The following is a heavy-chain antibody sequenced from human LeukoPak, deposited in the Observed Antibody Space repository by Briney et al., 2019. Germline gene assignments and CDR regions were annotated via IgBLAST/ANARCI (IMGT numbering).Heavy chain of an antibody. D-gene: IGHD6-13*01. Sequence: PSETLSLTCTVSGGSISTITYYWGWIRQPPGKGLEWVGHMYYRGNTFYNPSLKSRVTISVDTSKNQFSLKLSSVTAADTAVYYCARDSSSWKGYYMDVWGKGTTVTISS. CDR1: GGSISTITYY. J-gene: IGHJ6*03. CDR2: MYYRGNT. CDR3: ARDSSSWKGYYMDV. V-gene: IGHV4-39*07.